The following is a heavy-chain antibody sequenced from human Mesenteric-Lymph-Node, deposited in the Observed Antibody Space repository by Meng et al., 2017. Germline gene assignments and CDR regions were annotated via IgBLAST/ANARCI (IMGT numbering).Heavy chain of an antibody. CDR3: AKRRGDSHKNNWFDP. CDR1: GFTFSSYS. J-gene: IGHJ5*02. D-gene: IGHD4-17*01. Sequence: VQLVESGGALVKPGGSLGLSCAASGFTFSSYSMNWVRQAPGKGLEWVSAISGSGGSTYYADSVKGRFTISRDNSKNTLYLQMNSLRAEDTAVYYCAKRRGDSHKNNWFDPWGQGTLVTVSS. V-gene: IGHV3-23*04. CDR2: ISGSGGST.